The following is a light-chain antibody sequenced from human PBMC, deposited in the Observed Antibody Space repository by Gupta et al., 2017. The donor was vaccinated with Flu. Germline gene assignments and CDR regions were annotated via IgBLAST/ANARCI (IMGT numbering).Light chain of an antibody. CDR1: TSNVGSNA. J-gene: IGLJ1*01. CDR2: SSN. Sequence: QSVLAQPPSASGTPGQRATITCSGSTSNVGSNAVNWYQQVPGTSPKLLIYSSNQRPSGVPDRFAGSKSGTSASLAIRGLQSEDEADYYCAAWDDSLNGHYVFGTGTKVTVL. CDR3: AAWDDSLNGHYV. V-gene: IGLV1-44*01.